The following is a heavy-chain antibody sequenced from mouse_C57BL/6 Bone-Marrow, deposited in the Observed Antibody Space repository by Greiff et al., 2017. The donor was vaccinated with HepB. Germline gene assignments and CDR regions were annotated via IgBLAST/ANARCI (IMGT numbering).Heavy chain of an antibody. D-gene: IGHD2-12*01. Sequence: SGPELVKPGASVKISCKASGYSFTGYYMNWVKQSPEKSLEWIGEINPSTGGTTYNQKFKAKATLTVDKSSSTAYMQLKSLTSEDSAVYYCAIYDWFAYWGQGTLVTVSA. V-gene: IGHV1-42*01. CDR1: GYSFTGYY. CDR2: INPSTGGT. CDR3: AIYDWFAY. J-gene: IGHJ3*01.